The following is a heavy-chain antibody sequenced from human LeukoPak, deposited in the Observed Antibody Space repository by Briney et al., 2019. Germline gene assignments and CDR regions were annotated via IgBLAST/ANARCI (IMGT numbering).Heavy chain of an antibody. V-gene: IGHV1-2*02. D-gene: IGHD1-26*01. Sequence: ASVKVSCKASGYTFTDYYIHWLRQAPAQGLEWMGWIYPNNGDTNYAQKFQGSVTMTRDTSNNTAYMELSSLTSDDTAVYYCARDGVGTYDYWGQGTLVTVSS. CDR2: IYPNNGDT. CDR1: GYTFTDYY. J-gene: IGHJ4*02. CDR3: ARDGVGTYDY.